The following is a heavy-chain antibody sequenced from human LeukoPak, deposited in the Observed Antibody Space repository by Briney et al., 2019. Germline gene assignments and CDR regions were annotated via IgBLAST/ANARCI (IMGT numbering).Heavy chain of an antibody. J-gene: IGHJ5*02. CDR2: IYYSGST. D-gene: IGHD1-14*01. CDR3: AILRPGDPNWFDP. V-gene: IGHV4-59*08. Sequence: SETLSLTCTVSGGSISSYYWSWIRQPPGKGLEWIGYIYYSGSTNYNPSLKSRVTISVDTSKNQFSLKLSSVTAADTAVYYCAILRPGDPNWFDPWGQGTLVTVSS. CDR1: GGSISSYY.